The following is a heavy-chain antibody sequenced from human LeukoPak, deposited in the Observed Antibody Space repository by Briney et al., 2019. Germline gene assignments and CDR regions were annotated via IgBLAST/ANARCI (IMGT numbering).Heavy chain of an antibody. CDR2: FSSSGGII. Sequence: PGVSLRLSCTASGFTFSSYEMNWVPQAPGKGREWVAYFSSSGGIIYYADSVKGRFTISRDNAKNSLYLQMNSLRAEDTAVYYCARDGRFDYSSSSYLDYWGQGTLVTVSS. CDR1: GFTFSSYE. V-gene: IGHV3-48*03. D-gene: IGHD6-6*01. CDR3: ARDGRFDYSSSSYLDY. J-gene: IGHJ4*02.